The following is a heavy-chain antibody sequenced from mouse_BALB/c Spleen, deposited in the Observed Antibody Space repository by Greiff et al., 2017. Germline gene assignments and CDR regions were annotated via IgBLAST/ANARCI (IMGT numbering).Heavy chain of an antibody. CDR1: GYTFSSYW. CDR3: ARYQISITFAMDY. V-gene: IGHV1-9*01. D-gene: IGHD1-2*01. CDR2: ILPGSGST. J-gene: IGHJ4*01. Sequence: QVQLKESGAELMKPGASVKISCKATGYTFSSYWIEWVKQRPGHGLEWIGEILPGSGSTNYNEKFKGKATFTADTSSNTAYMQLSSLTSEDSAVYYCARYQISITFAMDYWGQGTSVTVSS.